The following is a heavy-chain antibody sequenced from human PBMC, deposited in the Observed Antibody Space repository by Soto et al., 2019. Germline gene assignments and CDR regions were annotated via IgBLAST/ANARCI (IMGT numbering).Heavy chain of an antibody. J-gene: IGHJ4*02. CDR3: ASDNIARFDY. V-gene: IGHV3-33*01. Sequence: HPGGSLRLSCVASGFTFRSYGMHWVRQAPGKGLEWVAIIWSDGGNRYYADPVRGRFTISRDNSKNTLYLQMNSLRVEDTAVYYCASDNIARFDYWGQGTLVPDSS. CDR1: GFTFRSYG. CDR2: IWSDGGNR.